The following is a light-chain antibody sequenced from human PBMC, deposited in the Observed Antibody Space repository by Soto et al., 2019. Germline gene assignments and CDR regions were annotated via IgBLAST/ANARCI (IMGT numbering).Light chain of an antibody. V-gene: IGLV2-14*01. CDR3: GSYTSSSNYV. CDR2: EVS. CDR1: IHYDF. J-gene: IGLJ1*01. Sequence: LTQPASVSGSPGQSITISCTGYIHYDFVSWYQQHPGTAPKLVIYEVSNRPSGTSDRFSGSKSGHTASLTISGLQTEDEAVYYCGSYTSSSNYVFGTGTKVTV.